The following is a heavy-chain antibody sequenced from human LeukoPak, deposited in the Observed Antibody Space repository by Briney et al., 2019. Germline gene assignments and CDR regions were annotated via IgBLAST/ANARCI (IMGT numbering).Heavy chain of an antibody. D-gene: IGHD3-22*01. CDR1: GGSLSPYY. CDR2: INQSGST. J-gene: IGHJ4*02. Sequence: PSETLSLTCSVSGGSLSPYYWSWIRQPPRGGLEWLGEINQSGSTNYNPSLKSRVTISVEEFKNQFSLEVTSVTAADTAIYYCATLGGLYYESHGYPDFDHWGQGTLVTVSS. V-gene: IGHV4-34*01. CDR3: ATLGGLYYESHGYPDFDH.